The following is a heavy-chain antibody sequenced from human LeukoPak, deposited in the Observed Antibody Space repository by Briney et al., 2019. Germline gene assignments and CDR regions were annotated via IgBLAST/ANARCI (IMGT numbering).Heavy chain of an antibody. D-gene: IGHD2-2*01. V-gene: IGHV3-66*02. CDR2: IYSGGST. J-gene: IGHJ4*02. CDR3: AVGFCSSASCQSDS. Sequence: GGSLRLSCAASGFIFSDYHMSWVRQAPGKGLEWVSLIYSGGSTSYADFVKGRFTISRDSSKNTLFLQMNSLRVEDTAVYYCAVGFCSSASCQSDSWGRGTLVTVSS. CDR1: GFIFSDYH.